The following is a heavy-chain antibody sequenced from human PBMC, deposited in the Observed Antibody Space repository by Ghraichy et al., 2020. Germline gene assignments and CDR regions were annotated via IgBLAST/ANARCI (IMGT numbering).Heavy chain of an antibody. CDR2: IIPIFGTA. V-gene: IGHV1-69*13. CDR1: GGTFSSYA. D-gene: IGHD3-3*01. J-gene: IGHJ4*02. CDR3: ARELMRSGGSFDY. Sequence: SVKVSCKASGGTFSSYAISWVRQAPGQGLEWMGGIIPIFGTANYAQKFQGRVTITADESMSTAYMELSSLRSEDTAVYYCARELMRSGGSFDYWGQGTLVTVSS.